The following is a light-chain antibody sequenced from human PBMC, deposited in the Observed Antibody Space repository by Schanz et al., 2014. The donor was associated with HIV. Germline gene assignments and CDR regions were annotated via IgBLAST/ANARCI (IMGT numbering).Light chain of an antibody. CDR2: GAS. V-gene: IGKV3-15*01. J-gene: IGKJ1*01. CDR3: QQYNNWPWT. Sequence: EIVMTQFPATVSVFPGERVTLSCRASQSVSNNVAWYQKKPGQAPRLLSSGASTGATGLPARFSVSGSGTEFALTISGLQAEDFAVYYCQQYNNWPWTFGEGTKVQV. CDR1: QSVSNN.